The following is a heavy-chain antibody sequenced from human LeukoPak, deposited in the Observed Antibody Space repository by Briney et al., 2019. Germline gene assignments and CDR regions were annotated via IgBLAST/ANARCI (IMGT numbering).Heavy chain of an antibody. D-gene: IGHD2-2*01. CDR3: ARGGYCSSSSCSNYDGMDV. CDR2: IWYDGSNK. Sequence: GGSLRLSCAASGFTLSSYGMHWVRQAPGKGLEWVAAIWYDGSNKYYADSVKGRFTISRDNSKNTLYLQMNSLRAEDTAVYCCARGGYCSSSSCSNYDGMDVWGQGTTLTVSS. V-gene: IGHV3-33*01. CDR1: GFTLSSYG. J-gene: IGHJ6*02.